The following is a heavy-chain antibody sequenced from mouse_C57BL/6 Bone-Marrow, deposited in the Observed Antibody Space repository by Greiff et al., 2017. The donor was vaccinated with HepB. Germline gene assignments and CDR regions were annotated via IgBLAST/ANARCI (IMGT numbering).Heavy chain of an antibody. V-gene: IGHV1-15*01. CDR1: GYTFTDYE. J-gene: IGHJ2*01. Sequence: QVQLKQSGAELVRPGASVTLSCKASGYTFTDYEMHWVKQTPVHGLEWIGAIDPETGVTAYNQKFKGKAILTADKSSSTAYMELRSMTSEDAAVYYCTRPAYLGYWCQGTTLTVAS. CDR2: IDPETGVT. CDR3: TRPAYLGY.